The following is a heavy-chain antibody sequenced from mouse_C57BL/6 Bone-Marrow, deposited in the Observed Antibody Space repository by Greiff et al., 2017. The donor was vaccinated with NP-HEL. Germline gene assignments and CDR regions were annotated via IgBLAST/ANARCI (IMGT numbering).Heavy chain of an antibody. V-gene: IGHV1-50*01. J-gene: IGHJ2*01. CDR1: GYTFTSYW. CDR3: AREGFHATATHFDN. D-gene: IGHD1-2*01. Sequence: QVQLQQPGAELVKPGASVKLSCKASGYTFTSYWMQWVKQRPGQGLEWIGEIAPSDSYTNYNQKFKGKATLTVDTSASTAYMQLSSLTSEDAAVYYCAREGFHATATHFDNWGQGTTLTVTA. CDR2: IAPSDSYT.